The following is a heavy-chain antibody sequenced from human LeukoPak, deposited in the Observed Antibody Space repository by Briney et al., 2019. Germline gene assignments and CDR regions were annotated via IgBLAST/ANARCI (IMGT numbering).Heavy chain of an antibody. J-gene: IGHJ4*02. Sequence: GGSLRLSCAASGFSFSSQAMSWVRQAPEKGLEWVSVISGSGDSTYYADSVKGRFTISRDNSKNTLYLQMNSLRAEDTAVYYCAKTHNWNDDYFDYWGQGTLVTVSS. CDR3: AKTHNWNDDYFDY. V-gene: IGHV3-23*01. CDR2: ISGSGDST. D-gene: IGHD1-1*01. CDR1: GFSFSSQA.